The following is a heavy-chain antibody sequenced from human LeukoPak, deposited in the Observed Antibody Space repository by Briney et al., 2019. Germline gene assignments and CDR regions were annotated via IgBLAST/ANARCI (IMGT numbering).Heavy chain of an antibody. Sequence: PSETLSLTCAVYGGSFSGYYWNWIRQSPGKGLEWIGEINHRGSTNYNPSLKSRVTISVDTSKNQFSLKLSSVTAADTAVYYCARGEAGYTYSFDFWGQGTQVTVSS. CDR3: ARGEAGYTYSFDF. D-gene: IGHD2-2*02. CDR1: GGSFSGYY. V-gene: IGHV4-34*01. J-gene: IGHJ4*02. CDR2: INHRGST.